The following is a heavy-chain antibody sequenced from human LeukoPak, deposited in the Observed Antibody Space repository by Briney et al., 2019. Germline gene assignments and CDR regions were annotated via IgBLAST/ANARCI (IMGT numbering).Heavy chain of an antibody. CDR3: ARDGTRYSIGKFFDS. CDR2: MSYDGSNK. Sequence: PGGSLRLSCAASGFIFSDYAMHWVRQAPGKGLEWVAVMSYDGSNKYYADSVRGRFTISRDNSKNTLYLQTNSLRAEDTAVYYCARDGTRYSIGKFFDSWGQGTLVTVSS. CDR1: GFIFSDYA. V-gene: IGHV3-30*04. D-gene: IGHD6-25*01. J-gene: IGHJ4*02.